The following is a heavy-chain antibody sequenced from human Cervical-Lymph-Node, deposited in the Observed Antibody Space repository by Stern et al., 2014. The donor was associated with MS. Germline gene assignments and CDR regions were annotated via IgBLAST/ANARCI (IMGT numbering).Heavy chain of an antibody. Sequence: EVQLVESGGGVLQPGGSLRLFCTASGFTVRRDYMTWVRQAPGKGLELVALITNVGSTFYTDSVKGRFTISRDDSKNTVYLHMTSLRAEDTAMYYCARDTSSPERSDWWGQGTLVTVSS. V-gene: IGHV3-53*01. D-gene: IGHD1-1*01. J-gene: IGHJ4*02. CDR2: ITNVGST. CDR1: GFTVRRDY. CDR3: ARDTSSPERSDW.